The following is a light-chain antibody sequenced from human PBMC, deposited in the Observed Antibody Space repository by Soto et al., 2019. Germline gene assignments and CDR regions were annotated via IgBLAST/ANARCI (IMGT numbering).Light chain of an antibody. CDR2: AAS. CDR3: QQSYSTPFT. CDR1: QSLSSY. V-gene: IGKV1-39*01. Sequence: DIQMTQSPSSLSASVGDRITITCRASQSLSSYLNWYQQKPGKAPKLLIYAASSLQGGVPSRFSGTESGTDFNLTISSLQPEDFATYYCQQSYSTPFTFGPGTKVDIK. J-gene: IGKJ3*01.